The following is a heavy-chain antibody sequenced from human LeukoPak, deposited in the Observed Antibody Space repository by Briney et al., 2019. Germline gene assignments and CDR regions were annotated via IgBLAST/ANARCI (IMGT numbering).Heavy chain of an antibody. V-gene: IGHV1-2*02. CDR2: INPNSGGT. J-gene: IGHJ4*02. CDR1: GYTFTGYY. Sequence: ASVKVSCKASGYTFTGYYMHWVRQAPGQGLEWMGWINPNSGGTNYAQKFQGRVTMTTDTSTSTAYMQLRSLRSDDTAVYYCARAQGEDYYGSHWGQGTLVSVSS. CDR3: ARAQGEDYYGSH. D-gene: IGHD3-10*01.